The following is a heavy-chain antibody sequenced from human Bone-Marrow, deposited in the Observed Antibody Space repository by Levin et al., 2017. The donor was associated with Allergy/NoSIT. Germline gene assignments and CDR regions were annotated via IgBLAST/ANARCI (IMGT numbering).Heavy chain of an antibody. J-gene: IGHJ4*02. CDR2: INPLYGTA. CDR1: GGSFSTYA. CDR3: ARESGYSYGLFGY. Sequence: KISCKASGGSFSTYAISWVRQAPGQGLEWMGGINPLYGTANYAQKFQGRVTISADESTSTAYMELSSLRSEDTAVYYCARESGYSYGLFGYWGQGTLVSVSS. V-gene: IGHV1-69*01. D-gene: IGHD5-18*01.